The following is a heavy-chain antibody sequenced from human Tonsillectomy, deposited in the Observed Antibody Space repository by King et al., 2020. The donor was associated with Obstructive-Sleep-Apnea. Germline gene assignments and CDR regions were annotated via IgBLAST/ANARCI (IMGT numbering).Heavy chain of an antibody. J-gene: IGHJ4*02. CDR1: GYSFIDYY. Sequence: QLVQSGAEVKKPGASVKVSCKASGYSFIDYYMHWLRQAPGQGLEWVGWINPDSGDTNYGQKFQGRVTMTRDTSISTAYMELSRLTFDDTAVYYCARDRSAHHLDFGGQGTLVTVPS. CDR2: INPDSGDT. D-gene: IGHD1-14*01. V-gene: IGHV1-2*02. CDR3: ARDRSAHHLDF.